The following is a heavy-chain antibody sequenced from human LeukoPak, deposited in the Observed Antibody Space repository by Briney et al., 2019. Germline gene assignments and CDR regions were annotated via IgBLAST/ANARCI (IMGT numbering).Heavy chain of an antibody. CDR2: ISGSGGST. Sequence: GGSLRLSCAASGFTFSSYAMSWVRQAPGKGLEWVSAISGSGGSTYYADSVKGRFTISRDNSKNTLYLQMNSLRAEDTAVYYCAKEAHSYGYPGEARFDYWGQGTLVTVSS. D-gene: IGHD5-18*01. J-gene: IGHJ4*02. V-gene: IGHV3-23*01. CDR3: AKEAHSYGYPGEARFDY. CDR1: GFTFSSYA.